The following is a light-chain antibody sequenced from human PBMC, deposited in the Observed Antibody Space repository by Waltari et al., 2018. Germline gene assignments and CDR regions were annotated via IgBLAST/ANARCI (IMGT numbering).Light chain of an antibody. CDR3: QQYNNWPPYT. CDR2: GAS. CDR1: QSVSSH. V-gene: IGKV3-15*01. J-gene: IGKJ2*01. Sequence: EIVMTQSPATLSVSPGERTNLSCRAIQSVSSHLAWYQQKPGQAPRLLIYGASTRATGIPARFSGSGSGTEFTLTISSLQSEDFAVYYCQQYNNWPPYTFGQGTKLEIK.